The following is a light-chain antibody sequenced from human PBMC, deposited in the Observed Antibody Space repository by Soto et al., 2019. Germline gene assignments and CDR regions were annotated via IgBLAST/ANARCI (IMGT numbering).Light chain of an antibody. V-gene: IGKV1-39*01. CDR1: QSISRY. J-gene: IGKJ3*01. CDR2: SAS. Sequence: DIQMTQSPSSLSASVGDRVTVTCRAGQSISRYLNWYQQRPGKAPKLLIYSASSLQTVVPSRFSGSGSGTDVTLTISSLHPEDFATYYCQHSYNGPFTFGPGTKVDI. CDR3: QHSYNGPFT.